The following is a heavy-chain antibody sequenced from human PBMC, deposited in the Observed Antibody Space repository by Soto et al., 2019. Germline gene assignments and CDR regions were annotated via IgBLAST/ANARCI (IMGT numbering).Heavy chain of an antibody. CDR2: INPSAGDT. J-gene: IGHJ6*02. Sequence: QVQLVQSGAEVKNPGASVKVSCKASGYTFTNYFIHWVRQAPGQGLEWMGIINPSAGDTGYAQKLQGRVIMTRDTSTSTVYMELSSLRSDDTAVYYCARRKGVTDNMDVWGQGTTVTVSS. D-gene: IGHD2-21*02. CDR3: ARRKGVTDNMDV. CDR1: GYTFTNYF. V-gene: IGHV1-46*04.